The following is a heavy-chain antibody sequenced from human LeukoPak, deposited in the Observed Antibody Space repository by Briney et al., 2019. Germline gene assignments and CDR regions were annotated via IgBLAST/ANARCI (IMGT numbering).Heavy chain of an antibody. V-gene: IGHV3-7*01. J-gene: IGHJ4*02. CDR3: ARDKTRGLGYSYSKSGNYFDY. CDR1: GDTISTSDHY. D-gene: IGHD5-18*01. Sequence: ETLSLTCSVSGDTISTSDHYWGWIRQAPGKGLEWVANIKQDGSEKYYVDSVKGRFTISRDNAKNSLYLQMNSLRAEDTAVYSCARDKTRGLGYSYSKSGNYFDYWGQGTLVTVSS. CDR2: IKQDGSEK.